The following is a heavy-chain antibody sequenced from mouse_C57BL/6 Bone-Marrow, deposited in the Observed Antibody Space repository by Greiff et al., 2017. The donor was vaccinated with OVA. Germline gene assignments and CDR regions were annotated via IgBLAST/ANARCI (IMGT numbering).Heavy chain of an antibody. Sequence: VQLQQPGAELVMPGASVKLSCKASGYTFTSYWMHWVKQRPGQGLEWIGEIDPSDSYTNYNQKFKGKSTLTVDKSSSTASMQLSILTSEDFAVYYFARDLDDYDPASYAMDYWGQGTSVTVSS. CDR3: ARDLDDYDPASYAMDY. V-gene: IGHV1-69*01. J-gene: IGHJ4*01. CDR2: IDPSDSYT. D-gene: IGHD2-4*01. CDR1: GYTFTSYW.